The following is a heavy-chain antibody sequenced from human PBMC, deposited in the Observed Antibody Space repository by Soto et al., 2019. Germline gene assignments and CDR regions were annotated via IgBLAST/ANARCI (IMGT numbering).Heavy chain of an antibody. CDR2: ISYDGSNK. J-gene: IGHJ4*02. Sequence: QVQLVESGGGVVQPGRSLRLSCAASGFTFSSYGMHWVRQAPGKGLEWVAVISYDGSNKYYADSVKGRFTISRDNSKNSLYLQMNSLRAEDTAVYYCAKDQASFFDYWGQGNLVTVSS. CDR3: AKDQASFFDY. V-gene: IGHV3-30*18. CDR1: GFTFSSYG.